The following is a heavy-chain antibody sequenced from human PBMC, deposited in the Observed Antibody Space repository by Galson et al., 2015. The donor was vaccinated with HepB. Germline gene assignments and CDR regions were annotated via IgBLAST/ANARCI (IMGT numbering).Heavy chain of an antibody. V-gene: IGHV1-2*02. D-gene: IGHD2-15*01. CDR3: TRMRSSWFDY. CDR1: GYTFSDYY. Sequence: SVKVSCKASGYTFSDYYIHWVRQAPGEGLEWMGWINPNSGGTNYAQKFQGRVTITRDTSISTAYMEVSRLRSDDTAVYYCTRMRSSWFDYWGQGALVTVSS. CDR2: INPNSGGT. J-gene: IGHJ4*02.